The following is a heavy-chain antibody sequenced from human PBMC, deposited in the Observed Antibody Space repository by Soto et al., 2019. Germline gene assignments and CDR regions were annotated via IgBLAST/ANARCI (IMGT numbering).Heavy chain of an antibody. Sequence: GGSLRLSCAASGFTFSNHAMSWVRQAPGTGLEWVSAIDGGGTKTYYADSVKGRFTISRDNSMNTLYLQMDSLRAEDTAIYYCTKEHSNYPDNWFDPWGQGTRVPSPQ. CDR2: IDGGGTKT. V-gene: IGHV3-23*01. CDR3: TKEHSNYPDNWFDP. J-gene: IGHJ5*02. CDR1: GFTFSNHA. D-gene: IGHD4-4*01.